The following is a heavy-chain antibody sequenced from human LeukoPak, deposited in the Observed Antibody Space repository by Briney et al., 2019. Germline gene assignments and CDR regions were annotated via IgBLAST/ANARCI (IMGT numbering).Heavy chain of an antibody. Sequence: RASVKVSCKASGYTFTGYYIYLVRQAPGPGLEWMGWINPNSCGTNYAQKVHGRVTMTRVTSITTAYMELSRLRSDATDVYYCARRGVDIVATIGSYYFDYWRQGPLVSVSS. CDR1: GYTFTGYY. CDR2: INPNSCGT. V-gene: IGHV1-2*02. J-gene: IGHJ4*02. CDR3: ARRGVDIVATIGSYYFDY. D-gene: IGHD5-12*01.